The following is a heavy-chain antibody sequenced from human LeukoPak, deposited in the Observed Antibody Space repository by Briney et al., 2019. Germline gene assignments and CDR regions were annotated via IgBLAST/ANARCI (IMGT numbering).Heavy chain of an antibody. CDR3: ARDIEDGLFNAFDI. Sequence: GGSLRLSCAASGFTFSNYAMSWVRQAPGKGLEWVSSITANGGGTYYADSVKGRFSISRDNAKNSLYLQMNSLRAEDTAVYYCARDIEDGLFNAFDIWGQGTMVTVSS. D-gene: IGHD3-22*01. CDR2: ITANGGGT. V-gene: IGHV3-23*01. CDR1: GFTFSNYA. J-gene: IGHJ3*02.